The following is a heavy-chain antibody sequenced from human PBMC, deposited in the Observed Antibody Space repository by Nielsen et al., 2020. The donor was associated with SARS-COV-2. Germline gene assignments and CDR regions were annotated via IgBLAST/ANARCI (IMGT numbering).Heavy chain of an antibody. CDR2: ISYDGSNK. Sequence: WIRQPPGKGLEWVAVISYDGSNKYYADSVKGRFTISRDNSKNTLYLQMNGLRAEDTAVYYCARGKGRDIVVVVARYYYYYYMDVWGKGTTVTVSS. CDR3: ARGKGRDIVVVVARYYYYYYMDV. V-gene: IGHV3-30*03. J-gene: IGHJ6*03. D-gene: IGHD2-15*01.